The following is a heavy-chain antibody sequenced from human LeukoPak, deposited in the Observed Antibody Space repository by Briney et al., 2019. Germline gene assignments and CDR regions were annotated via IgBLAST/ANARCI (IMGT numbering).Heavy chain of an antibody. CDR1: GFTVSTYT. D-gene: IGHD1-1*01. CDR3: ARASDGNAFDI. V-gene: IGHV3-66*01. J-gene: IGHJ3*02. CDR2: IYTGGST. Sequence: PGGSLRLSCAASGFTVSTYTMTWVRRAPGKGLEWVSVIYTGGSTFYADSVKGRFTISRDNSKSTLYLQMNSLRAEDTAVYYCARASDGNAFDIWGQGTMVTVSS.